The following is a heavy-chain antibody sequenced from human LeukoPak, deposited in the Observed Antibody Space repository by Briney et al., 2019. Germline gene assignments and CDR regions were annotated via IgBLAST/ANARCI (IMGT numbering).Heavy chain of an antibody. CDR1: GYTFTGYY. J-gene: IGHJ4*02. V-gene: IGHV1-2*02. Sequence: ASVKVSCKASGYTFTGYYMHWVRQAPGQGLEWMGWIDPNSGGTNYAQKFQGRVTMTRDTSISTAYMELSRLRSDDTAVYFCARESIAVASDYWGQGTLVTVSS. D-gene: IGHD6-19*01. CDR3: ARESIAVASDY. CDR2: IDPNSGGT.